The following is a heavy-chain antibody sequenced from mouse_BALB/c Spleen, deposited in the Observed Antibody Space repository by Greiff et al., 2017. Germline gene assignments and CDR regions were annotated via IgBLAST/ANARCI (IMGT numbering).Heavy chain of an antibody. CDR3: ARDGDDGYYFDY. Sequence: ESGPELMKPGASVKISCKASGYSFTSYYMHWVKQSHGKSLEWIGYIDPFNGGTSYNQKFKGKATLTVDKSSSTAYMHLSSLTSEDSAVYYCARDGDDGYYFDYWSRGTTLTVSS. CDR1: GYSFTSYY. CDR2: IDPFNGGT. D-gene: IGHD2-3*01. V-gene: IGHV1S135*01. J-gene: IGHJ2*01.